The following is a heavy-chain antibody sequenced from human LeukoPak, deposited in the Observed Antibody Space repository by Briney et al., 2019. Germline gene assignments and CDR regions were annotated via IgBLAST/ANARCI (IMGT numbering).Heavy chain of an antibody. D-gene: IGHD1-7*01. J-gene: IGHJ4*02. Sequence: ASVKVSCKASGGTFSSYAISWVRQAPGQGLEWMGGIIPIFGAANYAQKFQGRVTMTGDTSTDTAYMELSSLRSEDTAVYYCAAAVITTTTRKGRAYCDYWGQGTLVTVSS. V-gene: IGHV1-69*06. CDR1: GGTFSSYA. CDR2: IIPIFGAA. CDR3: AAAVITTTTRKGRAYCDY.